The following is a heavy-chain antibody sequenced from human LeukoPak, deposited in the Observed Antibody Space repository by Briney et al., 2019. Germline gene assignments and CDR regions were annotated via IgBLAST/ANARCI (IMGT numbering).Heavy chain of an antibody. CDR1: GFTVSSNY. D-gene: IGHD4-23*01. J-gene: IGHJ3*02. CDR3: AKSPTVDAAFDI. CDR2: IVYTGDST. Sequence: GGSLRLSCAASGFTVSSNYMSWVRQAPGKGLEWVSGIVYTGDSTFYADSVKGRFTVSRDSSKNTLSLHMNSLRAEDTALYYCAKSPTVDAAFDIWGQGTMVTVSS. V-gene: IGHV3-53*01.